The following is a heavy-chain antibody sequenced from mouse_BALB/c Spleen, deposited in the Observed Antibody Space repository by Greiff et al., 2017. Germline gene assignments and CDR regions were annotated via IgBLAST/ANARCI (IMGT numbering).Heavy chain of an antibody. D-gene: IGHD2-2*01. Sequence: EVMLVESGGGLVKPGGSLKLSCAASGFTFSSYAMSWVRQSPEKRLEWVAEISSGGSYTYYPDTVTGRFTISRDNAKNTLYLEMSSLRSEDTAMYYCARDLYGYDGRGFAYWGQGTLVTVSA. CDR3: ARDLYGYDGRGFAY. CDR2: ISSGGSYT. V-gene: IGHV5-9-4*01. CDR1: GFTFSSYA. J-gene: IGHJ3*01.